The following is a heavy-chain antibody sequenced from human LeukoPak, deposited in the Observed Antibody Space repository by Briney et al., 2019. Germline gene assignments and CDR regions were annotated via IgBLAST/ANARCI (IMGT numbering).Heavy chain of an antibody. CDR1: GFTFSTYW. Sequence: TGGSLRLSCAASGFTFSTYWVSWVRQAPGKGLEWVANINLDGSEKYYVDSVKGRFAISRDNAKKSLYLQMNSLRAEDTAVYYCVKGGRYSYSYWGQGTLVTVSS. CDR2: INLDGSEK. D-gene: IGHD5-18*01. CDR3: VKGGRYSYSY. J-gene: IGHJ4*02. V-gene: IGHV3-7*01.